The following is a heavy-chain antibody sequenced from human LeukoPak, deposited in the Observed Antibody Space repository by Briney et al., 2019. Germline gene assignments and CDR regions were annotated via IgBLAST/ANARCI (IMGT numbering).Heavy chain of an antibody. CDR3: ARVVVVTAFYYYYYMDV. J-gene: IGHJ6*03. Sequence: SETLSLTCTVSGGSISSSSYYWGWIRQPPGKGLEWIGSIYYSGSTYYNPSLESRGTISVDTSKNQFSLKLSSVTAADTAVYYCARVVVVTAFYYYYYMDVWGKGTTVTVSS. D-gene: IGHD2-21*02. V-gene: IGHV4-39*07. CDR1: GGSISSSSYY. CDR2: IYYSGST.